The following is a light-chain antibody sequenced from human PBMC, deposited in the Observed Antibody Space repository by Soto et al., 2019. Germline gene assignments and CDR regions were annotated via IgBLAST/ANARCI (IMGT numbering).Light chain of an antibody. V-gene: IGKV2-30*02. CDR3: MQGTHWPIT. J-gene: IGKJ5*01. CDR1: QILVHSDGIAY. Sequence: DVVMTQSPLSLPVNLGQPASVSCSSNQILVHSDGIAYFSWFQQRPGRSPRRLIYKVSNRDSGVPARFSGSGSGTDFALKISRVEAEDVGVYYCMQGTHWPITFGQGTRLEIK. CDR2: KVS.